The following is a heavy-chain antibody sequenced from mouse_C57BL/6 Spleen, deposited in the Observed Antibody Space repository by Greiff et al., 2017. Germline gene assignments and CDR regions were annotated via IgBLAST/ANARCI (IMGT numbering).Heavy chain of an antibody. D-gene: IGHD2-1*01. CDR2: IDPEDGET. CDR1: GFNIKDYY. J-gene: IGHJ2*01. CDR3: ALIYYGNYDFDY. V-gene: IGHV14-2*01. Sequence: EVKLMESGAELVKPGASVKLSCTASGFNIKDYYMHWVKQRAEQGLEWIGRIDPEDGETKYAPKFQGKATITADTSSNTAYLQLSSLTSEDTAVYYCALIYYGNYDFDYWGQGTTLTVSS.